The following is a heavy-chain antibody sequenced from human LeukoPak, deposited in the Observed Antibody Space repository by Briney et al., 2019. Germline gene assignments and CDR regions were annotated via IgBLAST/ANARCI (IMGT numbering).Heavy chain of an antibody. CDR3: VXXDXRDGXRGLVDY. CDR2: INHSGST. D-gene: IGHD5-24*01. CDR1: GGSLSGYI. V-gene: IGHV4-34*01. J-gene: IGHJ4*02. Sequence: SETLSLTCAVYGGSLSGYIWSWIRQPPGKGVEWIGEINHSGSTDYNPSLKSRVTMSVDTSRNQFSLKLNSVTAADAAVYYCVXXDXRDGXRGLVDYWGQGTLVTVSA.